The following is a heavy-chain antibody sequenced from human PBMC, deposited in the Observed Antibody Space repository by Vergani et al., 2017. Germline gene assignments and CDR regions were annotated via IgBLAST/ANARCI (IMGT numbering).Heavy chain of an antibody. CDR3: ARYGYSYAADSWDPGYYGMDV. V-gene: IGHV3-48*04. J-gene: IGHJ6*02. CDR2: TI. Sequence: TIYYADSVKGRFTISRDNAKNSLYLQMNSLRAEDTAVYYCARYGYSYAADSWDPGYYGMDVWGQGTTVTVSS. D-gene: IGHD5-18*01.